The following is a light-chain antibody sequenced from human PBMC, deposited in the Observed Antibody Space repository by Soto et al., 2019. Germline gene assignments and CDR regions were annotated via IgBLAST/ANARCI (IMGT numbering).Light chain of an antibody. Sequence: QPVLTQPASVSGSPGQSITISCTGTSSDVGGYNYVSWYQHHPGKAPKLIIYEVTNRPSGISNRFSGSKSGNTASLIISGLQAEDEADYYCSSYSSSSTPWVFGGGTKLTVL. V-gene: IGLV2-14*01. CDR3: SSYSSSSTPWV. CDR2: EVT. CDR1: SSDVGGYNY. J-gene: IGLJ3*02.